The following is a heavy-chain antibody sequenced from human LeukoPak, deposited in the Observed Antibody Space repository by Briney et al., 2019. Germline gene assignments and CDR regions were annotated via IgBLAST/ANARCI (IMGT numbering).Heavy chain of an antibody. Sequence: PSETLSLTCTVSGGSISSSSYYWGWICQPPGKGLEWIGSIYYSGSTYYNPSLKSRVTISVDTSKNQFSLKLSSVTAADTAVYYCARLGSYSSSWHNWGQGTLVTVSS. J-gene: IGHJ4*02. D-gene: IGHD6-13*01. CDR2: IYYSGST. CDR1: GGSISSSSYY. V-gene: IGHV4-39*01. CDR3: ARLGSYSSSWHN.